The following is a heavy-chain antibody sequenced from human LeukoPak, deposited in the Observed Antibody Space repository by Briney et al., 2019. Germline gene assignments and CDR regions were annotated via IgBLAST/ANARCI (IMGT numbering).Heavy chain of an antibody. Sequence: SETLSLTCTVSGGSISSYYWSWIRQPPGKGLEWIGYIYYSGSTNHNPSHKSRVTISVDTSKNQFSLKLSSVTAADTAVYYCARGAIAAATPWGQGTLVTVSS. D-gene: IGHD6-13*01. CDR1: GGSISSYY. J-gene: IGHJ5*02. V-gene: IGHV4-59*01. CDR2: IYYSGST. CDR3: ARGAIAAATP.